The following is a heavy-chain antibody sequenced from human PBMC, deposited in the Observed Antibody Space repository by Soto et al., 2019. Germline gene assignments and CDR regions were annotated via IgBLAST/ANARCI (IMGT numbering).Heavy chain of an antibody. CDR1: GYTFTSYD. D-gene: IGHD6-6*01. J-gene: IGHJ6*02. CDR3: ARVEQLGDRRYYYYGMDV. CDR2: MNPNSGNT. V-gene: IGHV1-8*01. Sequence: QVQLVQSGAEVKKPGASVKVSCKASGYTFTSYDINWARQATGQGLEWMGWMNPNSGNTGYAQKFQGRVTMTRNTSISTAYMELSSLRSEDTAVYYCARVEQLGDRRYYYYGMDVWGQGTTVTVSS.